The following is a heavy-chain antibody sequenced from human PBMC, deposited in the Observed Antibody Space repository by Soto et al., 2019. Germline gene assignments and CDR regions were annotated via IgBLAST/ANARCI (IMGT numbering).Heavy chain of an antibody. CDR2: INHSGST. Sequence: QVQLQQWGAGLLKPSETLSLTCAVYGGSFSGYYWSWIRQPPGKGLEWIGEINHSGSTNYNPSLKSRVTISVDTCKNQFSLKLSSVTAADTAVYYCARGGECSQLSMGYWGQGTLVTVSS. J-gene: IGHJ4*02. D-gene: IGHD3-10*01. CDR1: GGSFSGYY. CDR3: ARGGECSQLSMGY. V-gene: IGHV4-34*01.